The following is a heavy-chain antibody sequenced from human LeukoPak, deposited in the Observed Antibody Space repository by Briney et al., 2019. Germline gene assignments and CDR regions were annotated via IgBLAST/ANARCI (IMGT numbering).Heavy chain of an antibody. D-gene: IGHD6-13*01. CDR3: ARDGSSSLYYYYYMDV. CDR1: GGSISSYY. Sequence: SETLSLTCSVSGGSISSYYWSWIRQPAGKGLEWIGRIYTSGSTNYNPSFKSRVTMSVDTSKNQFSLRLSSVTAADTAVYYCARDGSSSLYYYYYMDVWGKGTTVTVSS. J-gene: IGHJ6*03. V-gene: IGHV4-4*07. CDR2: IYTSGST.